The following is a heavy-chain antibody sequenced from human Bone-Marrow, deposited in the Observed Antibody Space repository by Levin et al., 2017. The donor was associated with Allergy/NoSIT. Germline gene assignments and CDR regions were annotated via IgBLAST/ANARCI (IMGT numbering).Heavy chain of an antibody. D-gene: IGHD4-17*01. Sequence: PSETLSLTCSISGTSINSHYWTWIRQPPGKGLEWLGYIFYSGSTNYNPSLKSRVTIAVDPSKGQVSLELSSVTAADTAIYYCARVKTVTTLDYWGQGTLVTVSS. CDR2: IFYSGST. CDR1: GTSINSHY. J-gene: IGHJ4*02. CDR3: ARVKTVTTLDY. V-gene: IGHV4-59*11.